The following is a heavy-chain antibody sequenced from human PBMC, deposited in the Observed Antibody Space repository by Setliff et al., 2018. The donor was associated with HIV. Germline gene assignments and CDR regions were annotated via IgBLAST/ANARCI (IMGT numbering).Heavy chain of an antibody. J-gene: IGHJ6*03. D-gene: IGHD2-15*01. CDR2: IYHSGST. CDR3: AGENPDGWLHHHTDV. V-gene: IGHV4-61*08. Sequence: PSETLSLTCAVSGGSVTSDGYYWSWLRQHPGKGLEWIGYIYHSGSTNYNPSLKSRVTISVDTSKNQFSLRLTSVTAADTAVYYCAGENPDGWLHHHTDVWGKGTTVTVSS. CDR1: GGSVTSDGYY.